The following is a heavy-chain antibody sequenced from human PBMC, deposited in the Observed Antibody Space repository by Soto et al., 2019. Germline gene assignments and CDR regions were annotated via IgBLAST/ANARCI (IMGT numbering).Heavy chain of an antibody. V-gene: IGHV3-33*01. J-gene: IGHJ6*02. CDR1: GFTFSSYG. CDR2: IWYDGSNK. D-gene: IGHD5-12*01. CDR3: ARDRIVATILLGMDV. Sequence: GGSLRLSCAASGFTFSSYGMHWVRQAPGKGLEWVAVIWYDGSNKYYADSVKGRFTISRDNSKNTLYLQMNSLRAEDTAVYYCARDRIVATILLGMDVWGQGTTVTVSS.